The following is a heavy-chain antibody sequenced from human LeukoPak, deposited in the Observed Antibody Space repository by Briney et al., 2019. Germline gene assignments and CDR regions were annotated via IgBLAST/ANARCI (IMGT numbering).Heavy chain of an antibody. V-gene: IGHV3-48*01. J-gene: IGHJ3*02. CDR1: GFTFSSYS. CDR2: ISSSSSTM. CDR3: ARDHHRRLYDSQARDTFDI. D-gene: IGHD3-22*01. Sequence: GGFLRLSCAASGFTFSSYSMNWVRQAPGKGLEWVSYISSSSSTMYYADSVKGRFSISRDNAKKSLYLQMNSLRAEDTAVYYCARDHHRRLYDSQARDTFDIWGQGTMVTVSS.